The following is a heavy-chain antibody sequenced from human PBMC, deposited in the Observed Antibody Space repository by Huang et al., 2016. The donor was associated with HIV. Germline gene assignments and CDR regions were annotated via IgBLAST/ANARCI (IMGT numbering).Heavy chain of an antibody. CDR1: GFTFSSYG. CDR3: AKGSMANAFDI. Sequence: QVQLVESGGGVVQPGGSLRLSCAACGFTFSSYGMDWVRQAPGQGLEWVAVIRDDGSNKYYADSVRGRFTISRDNSKNSLYLQMNSLRAEDTAVYYCAKGSMANAFDIWGQGTMVTVSS. CDR2: IRDDGSNK. V-gene: IGHV3-30*02. D-gene: IGHD3-10*01. J-gene: IGHJ3*02.